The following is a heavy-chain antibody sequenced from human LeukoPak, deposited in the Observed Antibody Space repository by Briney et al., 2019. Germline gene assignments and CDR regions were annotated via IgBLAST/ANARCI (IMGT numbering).Heavy chain of an antibody. D-gene: IGHD3-22*01. CDR2: FYTSGST. Sequence: SETLSLTCTVSGASISSYCWSWIRQPAGKGLEWIGRFYTSGSTNYNPSLKSRVAISVDKSNNQFSLKLSSVTAADTAIYYCAREHYYDSSGYYYVESDASDFGRQGTMVTVSS. V-gene: IGHV4-4*07. CDR1: GASISSYC. CDR3: AREHYYDSSGYYYVESDASDF. J-gene: IGHJ3*01.